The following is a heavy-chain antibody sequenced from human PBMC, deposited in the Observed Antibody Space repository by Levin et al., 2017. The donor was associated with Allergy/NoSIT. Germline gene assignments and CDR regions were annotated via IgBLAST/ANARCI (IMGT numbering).Heavy chain of an antibody. J-gene: IGHJ6*02. CDR3: AKDGGYSGYDLISRDYYYGMDV. V-gene: IGHV3-30*18. Sequence: GGSLRLSCAASGFTFSSYGMHWVRQAPGKGLEWVAVISYDGSNKYYADSVKGRFTISRDNSKNTLYLQMNSLRAEDTAVYYCAKDGGYSGYDLISRDYYYGMDVWGQGTTVTVSS. CDR1: GFTFSSYG. CDR2: ISYDGSNK. D-gene: IGHD5-12*01.